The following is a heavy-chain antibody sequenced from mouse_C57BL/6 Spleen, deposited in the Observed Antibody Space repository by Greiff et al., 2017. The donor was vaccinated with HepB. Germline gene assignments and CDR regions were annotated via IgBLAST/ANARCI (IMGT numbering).Heavy chain of an antibody. J-gene: IGHJ2*01. CDR2: ISYDGSN. D-gene: IGHD2-4*01. Sequence: EVKLMESGPGLVKPSQSLSLTCSVTGYSITSGYYWNWIRQFPGNKLEWMGYISYDGSNNYNPSLKNRISITRDTSKNQFFLKLNSVTTEDTATYYCAREDYDYDVGYYFDYWGQGTTLTVSS. V-gene: IGHV3-6*01. CDR1: GYSITSGYY. CDR3: AREDYDYDVGYYFDY.